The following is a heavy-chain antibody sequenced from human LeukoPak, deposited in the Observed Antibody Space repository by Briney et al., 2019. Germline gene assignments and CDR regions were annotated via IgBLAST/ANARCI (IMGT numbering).Heavy chain of an antibody. J-gene: IGHJ4*02. Sequence: GGSLRLSCAASGFTFSSDAMSWVRQAPGRGLGWVSAISGSGGSTYYAESVKGRFTISRDNSKNTLYLQMNSLRAEDTAVYYCAKDSTIVRGVFDYWGQGTLVTVSS. CDR3: AKDSTIVRGVFDY. D-gene: IGHD3-10*02. CDR2: ISGSGGST. V-gene: IGHV3-23*01. CDR1: GFTFSSDA.